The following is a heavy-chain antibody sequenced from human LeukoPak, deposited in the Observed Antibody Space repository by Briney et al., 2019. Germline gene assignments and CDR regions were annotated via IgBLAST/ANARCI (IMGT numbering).Heavy chain of an antibody. Sequence: PGGSLRLSCAASGFTFSGYSMNWVRQAPGKGLEWVSYISGSSSTIYHADSVKGRFTISRDNAKNSLYLQMNSLRDEDTAVYYCARGGSGSPYFDYWGQGTQVTVSS. CDR3: ARGGSGSPYFDY. V-gene: IGHV3-48*02. D-gene: IGHD1-26*01. CDR1: GFTFSGYS. J-gene: IGHJ4*02. CDR2: ISGSSSTI.